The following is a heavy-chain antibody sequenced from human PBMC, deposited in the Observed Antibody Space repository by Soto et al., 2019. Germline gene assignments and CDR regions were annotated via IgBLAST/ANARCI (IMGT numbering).Heavy chain of an antibody. CDR3: AKGLLNGRWYAAD. J-gene: IGHJ4*02. V-gene: IGHV3-23*01. Sequence: EVHLLESGGVLVQPGESLRLSCETSGFTFSNCVMTWVRQAPGKGLEWVSVITKTGDTDYADSVKGRFTISRDNFKNTVYLQMNSLRAEDTAVYYCAKGLLNGRWYAADWGQGTLVTVSS. D-gene: IGHD6-13*01. CDR1: GFTFSNCV. CDR2: ITKTGDT.